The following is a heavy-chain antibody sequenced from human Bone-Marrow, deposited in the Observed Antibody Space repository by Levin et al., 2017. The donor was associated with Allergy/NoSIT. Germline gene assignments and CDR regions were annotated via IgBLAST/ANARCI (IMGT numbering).Heavy chain of an antibody. CDR2: IKQDGSEK. J-gene: IGHJ6*02. Sequence: PGGSLRLSCAASGFTFSSYWMSWVRQAPGKGLEWVANIKQDGSEKYYVDSVKGRFTISRDNAKNSLYLQMNSLRAEDTAVYYCARHLLGYCSGGSCYGTRPGDYYYYYGMDVWGQGTTVTVSS. CDR1: GFTFSSYW. CDR3: ARHLLGYCSGGSCYGTRPGDYYYYYGMDV. D-gene: IGHD2-15*01. V-gene: IGHV3-7*01.